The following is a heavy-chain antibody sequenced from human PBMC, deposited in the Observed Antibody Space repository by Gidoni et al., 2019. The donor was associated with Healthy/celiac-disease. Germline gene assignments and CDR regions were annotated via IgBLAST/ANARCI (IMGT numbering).Heavy chain of an antibody. D-gene: IGHD3-16*01. J-gene: IGHJ6*02. V-gene: IGHV3-30-3*01. Sequence: QVQLVESGGGVVQPGRSLRLSCAASGFTFSSYAMHWVRQDPGKGLEWVAVISYDGSNKYYADSVKGRFTISRDNSKNTLYLQMNSLRAEDTAVYYCARDPRGDYYGMDVWGQGTTVTVSS. CDR2: ISYDGSNK. CDR3: ARDPRGDYYGMDV. CDR1: GFTFSSYA.